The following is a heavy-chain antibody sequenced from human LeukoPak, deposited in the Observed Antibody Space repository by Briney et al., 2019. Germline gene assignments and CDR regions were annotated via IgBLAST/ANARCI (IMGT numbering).Heavy chain of an antibody. CDR1: GYTFTGYY. CDR2: INPNSGGT. J-gene: IGHJ3*02. D-gene: IGHD3-22*01. Sequence: ASVKVSCMASGYTFTGYYMYWVRQAPGQGLEWMGWINPNSGGTNYAQKFQGRVTMTRDTSISTAYMELSRLKSADTAVYYCARVGGKPYYYDSSGSVHAFDIWGQGTMVTVSS. CDR3: ARVGGKPYYYDSSGSVHAFDI. V-gene: IGHV1-2*02.